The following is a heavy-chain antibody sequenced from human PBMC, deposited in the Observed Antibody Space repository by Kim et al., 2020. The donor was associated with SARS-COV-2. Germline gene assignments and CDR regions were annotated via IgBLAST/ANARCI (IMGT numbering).Heavy chain of an antibody. J-gene: IGHJ4*02. V-gene: IGHV4-39*01. D-gene: IGHD1-26*01. Sequence: GCTYYNPSLKSRVTISVDTSKNQFSLKLRSVTAADTAVYCCARLRRWVDYWGQGTLVTVSS. CDR2: GCT. CDR3: ARLRRWVDY.